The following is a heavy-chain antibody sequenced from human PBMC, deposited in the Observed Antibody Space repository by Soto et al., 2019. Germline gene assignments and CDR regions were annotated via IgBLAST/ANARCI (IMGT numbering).Heavy chain of an antibody. D-gene: IGHD2-2*02. CDR3: ARDRIVVVPAAIPHYYYYGMDV. CDR1: GGSFSGYY. V-gene: IGHV4-34*01. Sequence: SETLSLTCAVYGGSFSGYYWSWIRQPPGKGLEWIGEINHSGSTNYNPSLKSRVTISVDTSKNQFSLKLSSVTAADTAVYYCARDRIVVVPAAIPHYYYYGMDVWGQGTTVTVS. J-gene: IGHJ6*02. CDR2: INHSGST.